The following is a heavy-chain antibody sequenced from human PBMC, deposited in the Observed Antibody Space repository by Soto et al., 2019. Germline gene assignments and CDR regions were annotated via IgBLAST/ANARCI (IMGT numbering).Heavy chain of an antibody. J-gene: IGHJ4*02. CDR1: GGSISSGDYY. V-gene: IGHV4-30-4*01. Sequence: PSETLSLTCTVSGGSISSGDYYWSWIRRPPGKGLEWIGYIYYSGSTYYNPSLKSRVTISVDTSKNQFSLKLSSVTAADTAVYYCASLSMQLASDLDYWGQGTLVTVSS. CDR2: IYYSGST. D-gene: IGHD6-13*01. CDR3: ASLSMQLASDLDY.